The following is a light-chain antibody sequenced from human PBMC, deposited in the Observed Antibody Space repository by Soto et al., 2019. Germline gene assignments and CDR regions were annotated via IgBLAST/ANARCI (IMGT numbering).Light chain of an antibody. CDR1: QGISNY. J-gene: IGKJ1*01. V-gene: IGKV1-16*01. CDR2: AAS. Sequence: DLQMTPSPSSLSAFVAYRVIITCGSSQGISNYLAWFQQQPGKAPKSLIYAASTLQSGVPSRFSGSGSGTDFTLTISSLQTEDFATYFCKQYNTYPLTFGKGTKVDIK. CDR3: KQYNTYPLT.